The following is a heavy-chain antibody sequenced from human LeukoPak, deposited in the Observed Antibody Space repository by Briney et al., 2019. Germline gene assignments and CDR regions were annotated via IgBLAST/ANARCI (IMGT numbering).Heavy chain of an antibody. V-gene: IGHV1-2*02. CDR2: INPNSGGT. J-gene: IGHJ4*02. Sequence: ASVKVSCKASGGTFSSYAISWVRQAPGQGLEWMGWINPNSGGTNYAQKFQGRVTMTRDTSISTAYMELSRLRSDDTAVYYCARGDGYKKALGYWGQGTLVTVSS. D-gene: IGHD5-24*01. CDR1: GGTFSSYA. CDR3: ARGDGYKKALGY.